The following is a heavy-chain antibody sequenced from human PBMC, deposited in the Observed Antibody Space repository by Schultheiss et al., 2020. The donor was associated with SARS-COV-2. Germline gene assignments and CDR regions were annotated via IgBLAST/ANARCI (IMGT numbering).Heavy chain of an antibody. CDR3: ASGTVTSDY. CDR2: IYHSGST. V-gene: IGHV4-38-2*01. CDR1: GYSISSGYY. D-gene: IGHD4-17*01. Sequence: SETLSLTWAVSGYSISSGYYWGWIRQPPGKGLEWIGSIYHSGSTYYNPSLKSRVTISVDTSKNQFSLKLSSVTAADTAVYYCASGTVTSDYWGQGTLVTVSS. J-gene: IGHJ4*02.